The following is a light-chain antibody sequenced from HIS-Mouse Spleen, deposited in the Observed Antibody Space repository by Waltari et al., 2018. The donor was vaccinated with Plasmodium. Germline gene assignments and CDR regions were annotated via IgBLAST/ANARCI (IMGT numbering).Light chain of an antibody. CDR2: GAS. CDR3: QQYNNWSFT. J-gene: IGKJ3*01. CDR1: QGVSSN. V-gene: IGKV3-15*01. Sequence: EIVMTQSPATLSVSPGERATLSCRASQGVSSNLAWYQQKPGQAPRLLSYGASPRATGIPARFSGSGSGTEFTLTISSLQSEDFAVYYCQQYNNWSFTFGPGTKVDIK.